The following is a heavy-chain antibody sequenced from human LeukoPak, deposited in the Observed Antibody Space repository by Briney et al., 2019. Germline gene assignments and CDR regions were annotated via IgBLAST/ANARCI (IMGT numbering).Heavy chain of an antibody. CDR2: INSDGNNR. D-gene: IGHD3-22*01. CDR3: ARVLDTSGDYPGGFDY. CDR1: GFTFSRYW. J-gene: IGHJ4*02. Sequence: PGWSLRLSCAASGFTFSRYWMHWVRQAPGKGLLWVSLINSDGNNRGYAVSVQGRFTVSTDISKNTVFLQMSSLRAEDTAVYYCARVLDTSGDYPGGFDYWGRGTLVTVSS. V-gene: IGHV3-74*01.